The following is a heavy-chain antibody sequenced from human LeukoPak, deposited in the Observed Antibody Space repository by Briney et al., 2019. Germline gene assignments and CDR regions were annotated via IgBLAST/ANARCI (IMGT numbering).Heavy chain of an antibody. CDR1: GFTVSSNY. Sequence: PGGSLRLSCAASGFTVSSNYMSWVRQAPGKGLEWVSVIYSGGSTYYADSVKGRFTISRDNPKNTLHLQMNSLRAEDTAVYYCARAYGGSGSYRSDAFDIWGQGTMVTVSS. V-gene: IGHV3-66*01. CDR2: IYSGGST. J-gene: IGHJ3*02. D-gene: IGHD1-26*01. CDR3: ARAYGGSGSYRSDAFDI.